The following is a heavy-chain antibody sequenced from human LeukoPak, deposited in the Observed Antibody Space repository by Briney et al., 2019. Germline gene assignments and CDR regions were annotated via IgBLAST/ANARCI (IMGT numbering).Heavy chain of an antibody. CDR3: ARDGPYYDYVWGSYYAFDI. CDR2: IYYSGST. J-gene: IGHJ3*02. D-gene: IGHD3-16*01. Sequence: SETLSLPCTVSGGSVSSGSYYWRWIRQPPGKGLEWIGYIYYSGSTNYNPSLKSRVTISVDTSKNQFSLMLSSVTAADTAVYYCARDGPYYDYVWGSYYAFDIWGQGTMVTVSS. V-gene: IGHV4-61*01. CDR1: GGSVSSGSYY.